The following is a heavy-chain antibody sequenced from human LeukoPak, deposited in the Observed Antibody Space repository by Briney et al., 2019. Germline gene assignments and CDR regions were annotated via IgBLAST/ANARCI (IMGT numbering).Heavy chain of an antibody. D-gene: IGHD5-12*01. CDR3: ARGRPWGRTRGYPLDP. CDR2: ISHRGRT. V-gene: IGHV4-34*01. Sequence: SETLSLTCAVYGGSLSAYYWTFIRQSPGKGLEWIGEISHRGRTNYNASFRSRVTISLDTSKNQFSLKLNSVTAADTAVYYCARGRPWGRTRGYPLDPWGQGTLVTVSS. CDR1: GGSLSAYY. J-gene: IGHJ5*02.